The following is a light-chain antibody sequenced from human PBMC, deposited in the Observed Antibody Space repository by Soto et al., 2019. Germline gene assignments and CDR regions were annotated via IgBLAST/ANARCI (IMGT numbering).Light chain of an antibody. Sequence: IPMTQSPSSLSASLGDRVTITCRASQNISNFLNWYQQKPGRAPKLLMHAASTLQSGVPSRFSGSASGTDFYLTISSLQPEDFAAYYCQQSYSTPVTFGHGTRLEIK. CDR2: AAS. CDR1: QNISNF. CDR3: QQSYSTPVT. V-gene: IGKV1-39*01. J-gene: IGKJ5*01.